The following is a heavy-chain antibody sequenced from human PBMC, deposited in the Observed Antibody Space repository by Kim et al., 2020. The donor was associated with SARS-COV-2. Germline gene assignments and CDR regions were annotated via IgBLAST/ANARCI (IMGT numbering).Heavy chain of an antibody. V-gene: IGHV1-18*01. CDR2: ITGNKEDT. J-gene: IGHJ4*02. CDR3: ARGVFFDS. Sequence: VSCKASGYRITSYGFGWVRQAPGQGLEWMGWITGNKEDTKYAQKFQGRVTLTTDTSTSTAYMDLRSLTSDDTAVYYCARGVFFDSWGQGTLAT. CDR1: GYRITSYG.